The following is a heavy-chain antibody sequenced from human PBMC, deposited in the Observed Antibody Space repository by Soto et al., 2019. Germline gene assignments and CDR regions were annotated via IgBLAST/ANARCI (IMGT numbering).Heavy chain of an antibody. CDR2: ISGSGGST. Sequence: EVQLLESGGGLVQPGGSLRLSCAASGFTFSSYAMSWVRQAPGKGLEWVSAISGSGGSTYYADSVEGRFTISRDNSKNTLYLQMNSLRAEDTAVYYCAKGELRQYYYYYGMDVWGQGTTVTVSS. V-gene: IGHV3-23*01. CDR1: GFTFSSYA. CDR3: AKGELRQYYYYYGMDV. D-gene: IGHD1-7*01. J-gene: IGHJ6*02.